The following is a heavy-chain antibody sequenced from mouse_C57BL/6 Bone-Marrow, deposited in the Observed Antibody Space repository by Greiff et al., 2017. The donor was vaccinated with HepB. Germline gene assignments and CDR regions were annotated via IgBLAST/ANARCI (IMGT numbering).Heavy chain of an antibody. CDR1: GYTFTSYG. Sequence: QVHVKQSGAELARPGASVKLSCKASGYTFTSYGISWVKQRTGQGLEWIGEIYPRSGNTYYNEKFKGKATLTADKSSSTAYMALRSLTSEDSAVYFCARVFYYYAMDYWGQGTSVTVSS. V-gene: IGHV1-81*01. CDR2: IYPRSGNT. CDR3: ARVFYYYAMDY. J-gene: IGHJ4*01.